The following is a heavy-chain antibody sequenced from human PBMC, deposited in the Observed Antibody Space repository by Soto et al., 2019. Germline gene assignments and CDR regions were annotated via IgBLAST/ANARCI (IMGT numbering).Heavy chain of an antibody. Sequence: EVQLLESGGGLVQPGGSLRLSCAASGFTFSNYAMSWVRQAPGKGLEWVSAIVGGGDSTYYADSVKGRFTISRDNSKNTLHLQMNSLRAEVTAVYFCAKESRGIAPTVTGYWGQGTLVTVSS. CDR2: IVGGGDST. CDR1: GFTFSNYA. V-gene: IGHV3-23*01. CDR3: AKESRGIAPTVTGY. D-gene: IGHD6-13*01. J-gene: IGHJ4*02.